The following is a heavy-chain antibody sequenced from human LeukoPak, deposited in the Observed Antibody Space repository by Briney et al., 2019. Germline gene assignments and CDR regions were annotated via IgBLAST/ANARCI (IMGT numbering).Heavy chain of an antibody. CDR2: INSDGSTT. Sequence: GGSLRLSCEASGFGFNTYWMSWVRQAPGKGLVWVSRINSDGSTTSYADSVKGRFTISRDNAKNTLYLQMSSLRAEDTAVYYCARVQTGRWHFDYWGQGTLATVSS. CDR3: ARVQTGRWHFDY. J-gene: IGHJ4*02. V-gene: IGHV3-74*01. D-gene: IGHD2-15*01. CDR1: GFGFNTYW.